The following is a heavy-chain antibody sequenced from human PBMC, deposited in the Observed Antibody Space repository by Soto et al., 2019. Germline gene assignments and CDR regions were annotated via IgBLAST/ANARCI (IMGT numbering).Heavy chain of an antibody. CDR1: GGTFSSYA. V-gene: IGHV1-69*13. J-gene: IGHJ4*02. Sequence: VASVKVSCKASGGTFSSYAISWVRQAPGQGLEWMGGIIPIFGTANYAQKFQGRVTITADESTSTAYMELSSLRSEDTAVYYCARGFPAYDSTGYLTLYNDYWGQGALVTVSS. D-gene: IGHD3-22*01. CDR2: IIPIFGTA. CDR3: ARGFPAYDSTGYLTLYNDY.